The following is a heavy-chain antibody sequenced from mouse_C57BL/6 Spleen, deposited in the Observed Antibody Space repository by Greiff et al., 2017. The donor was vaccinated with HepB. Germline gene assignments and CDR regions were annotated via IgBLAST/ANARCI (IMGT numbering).Heavy chain of an antibody. CDR2: IYPGDGDT. D-gene: IGHD3-2*02. CDR1: GYAFSSSW. J-gene: IGHJ3*01. CDR3: ARGDSSGYVGFAY. Sequence: VKLVESGPELVKPGASVKISCKASGYAFSSSWMNWVKQRPGKGLEWIGRIYPGDGDTNYNGKFKGKATLTADKSSSTAYMQLSSLTSEDSAVYFCARGDSSGYVGFAYWGQGTLVTVSA. V-gene: IGHV1-82*01.